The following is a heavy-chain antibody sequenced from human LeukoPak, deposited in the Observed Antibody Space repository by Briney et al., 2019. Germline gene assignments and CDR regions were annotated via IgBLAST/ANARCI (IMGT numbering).Heavy chain of an antibody. CDR2: INHSGST. CDR1: GGSFSGYY. V-gene: IGHV4-34*01. J-gene: IGHJ4*02. D-gene: IGHD6-19*01. Sequence: PSGTLSLTCAVYGGSFSGYYWSWIRQPPGKGLEWMGDINHSGSTNYNPSLQSRVNIPVDLSETQFYLKLSPVTAADTAVYYCARGLRLAVAGAVDYWGQGTLVTVSS. CDR3: ARGLRLAVAGAVDY.